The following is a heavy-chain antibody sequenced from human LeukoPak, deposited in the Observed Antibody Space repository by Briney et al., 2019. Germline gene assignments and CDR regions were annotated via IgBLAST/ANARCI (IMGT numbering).Heavy chain of an antibody. Sequence: GASLRLSCAASEFTFSSYAMSGVRQAPGKGLEWVSTITGSGATTYYADSVKGRFTISRDIPKNTLYLYLQMNSLRAEDTAVYYCARGNGDYRLASVSADYWGQGTLVTVSP. CDR1: EFTFSSYA. CDR2: ITGSGATT. V-gene: IGHV3-23*01. D-gene: IGHD4-17*01. J-gene: IGHJ4*02. CDR3: ARGNGDYRLASVSADY.